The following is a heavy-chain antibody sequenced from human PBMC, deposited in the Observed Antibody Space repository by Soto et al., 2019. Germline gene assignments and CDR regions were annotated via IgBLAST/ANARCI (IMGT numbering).Heavy chain of an antibody. V-gene: IGHV1-69*01. CDR3: VPYDYDSSGYPLPFDY. CDR1: GGTFSSYA. CDR2: IIPIFGNA. J-gene: IGHJ4*02. Sequence: QVQLVQSGAEVKKPGSSVKVSCKASGGTFSSYAISWVRQSPGQGLEWMGGIIPIFGNANYAQKFQGRVTITADESTSTAYIELSSLRSEDTAVYYCVPYDYDSSGYPLPFDYWGPGTLVTVSS. D-gene: IGHD3-22*01.